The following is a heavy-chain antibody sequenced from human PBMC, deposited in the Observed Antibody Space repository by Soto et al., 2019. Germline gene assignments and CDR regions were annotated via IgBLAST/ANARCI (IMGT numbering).Heavy chain of an antibody. Sequence: PVESLKISCKVSGDSFTSYCIRWVPQMPGKGLEWMGRIDPSDSYTNYSPSFQGHVTISADKSISTAYLQWSSLKASDTAMYYCARGPSLELGGNYGMDVWGQGTTVTVSS. CDR3: ARGPSLELGGNYGMDV. D-gene: IGHD1-7*01. CDR1: GDSFTSYC. CDR2: IDPSDSYT. V-gene: IGHV5-10-1*01. J-gene: IGHJ6*01.